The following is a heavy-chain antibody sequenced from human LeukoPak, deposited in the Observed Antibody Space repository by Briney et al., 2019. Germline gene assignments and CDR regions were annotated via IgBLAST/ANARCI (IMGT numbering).Heavy chain of an antibody. D-gene: IGHD3-9*01. Sequence: SVKVSCKASGGTFIIYAISWVRQAPGQGLWWMGGIIPIFGTANYAQKFQGRVTITADESTSTAYMELSSLRSEDPAVYYCARVPRDILTGYSPNNAFDIWGQGTMVTVSS. CDR2: IIPIFGTA. J-gene: IGHJ3*02. CDR1: GGTFIIYA. CDR3: ARVPRDILTGYSPNNAFDI. V-gene: IGHV1-69*13.